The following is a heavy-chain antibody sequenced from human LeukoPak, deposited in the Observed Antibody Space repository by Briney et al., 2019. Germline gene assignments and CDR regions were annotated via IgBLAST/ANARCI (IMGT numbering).Heavy chain of an antibody. CDR3: ARDYSSGSMDY. J-gene: IGHJ4*02. CDR1: GFTSSSYG. D-gene: IGHD6-19*01. V-gene: IGHV3-33*01. CDR2: IWYDGSNK. Sequence: PGGSLRLSCAASGFTSSSYGMHWVRQAPGKGLEWVAVIWYDGSNKYYADSVKGRFTISRDNSKNTLYLQMNSLRAEDTAVYYCARDYSSGSMDYWGQGTLVTVSS.